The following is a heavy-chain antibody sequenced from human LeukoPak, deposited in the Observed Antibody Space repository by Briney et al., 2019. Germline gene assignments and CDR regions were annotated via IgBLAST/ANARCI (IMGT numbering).Heavy chain of an antibody. J-gene: IGHJ4*02. CDR1: GYSISSGYY. Sequence: SETLSLTCAVSGYSISSGYYWGWIRQPPGKGLEWIGSIYHSGSTYYNPSLKGRVTISVDTSKNQFSLKLSSVTAADTAVYYCAVHLRFLEWSFDYWGQGTLVTVSS. CDR3: AVHLRFLEWSFDY. CDR2: IYHSGST. D-gene: IGHD3-3*01. V-gene: IGHV4-38-2*01.